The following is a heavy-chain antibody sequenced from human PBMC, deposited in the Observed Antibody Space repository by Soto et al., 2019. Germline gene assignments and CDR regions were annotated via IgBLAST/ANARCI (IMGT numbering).Heavy chain of an antibody. D-gene: IGHD5-12*01. CDR2: ISGSGVT. V-gene: IGHV3-23*01. Sequence: GGSLRLSCAASGFTFSNYDINWVRQTPGKGLEWVSAISGSGVTYYADSVKGRFTISRDNSENTLSLQMNSLKTEDTAVYYCATDRKDIVIFDAFDIWGQGTMVTVSS. J-gene: IGHJ3*02. CDR3: ATDRKDIVIFDAFDI. CDR1: GFTFSNYD.